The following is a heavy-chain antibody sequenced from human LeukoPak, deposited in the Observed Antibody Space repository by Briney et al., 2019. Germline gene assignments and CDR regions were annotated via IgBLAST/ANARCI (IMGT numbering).Heavy chain of an antibody. CDR2: ISYDGSNI. CDR3: ATAYSSGWSDY. J-gene: IGHJ4*02. Sequence: PGGSLRLSCAASGFTVITNDMTWVRQAPGRGLEWVTIISYDGSNIHYADSVKGRFTVSRDNSRNTLSLQMNNLRPDDTAVYYCATAYSSGWSDYWGQGTLVTVSS. CDR1: GFTVITND. V-gene: IGHV3-30*03. D-gene: IGHD6-19*01.